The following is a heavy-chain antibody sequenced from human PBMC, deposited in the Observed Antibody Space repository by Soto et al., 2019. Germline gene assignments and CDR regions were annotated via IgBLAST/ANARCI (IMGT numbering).Heavy chain of an antibody. V-gene: IGHV1-69*02. J-gene: IGHJ4*02. CDR3: ARAYGSGSRPFDY. D-gene: IGHD3-10*01. Sequence: QVHLLQSGAEMKKPGSSVKVSCTAFGGTFTSYTFNWVRQAPGQRLEWMGRIIPILGMSSSAHNFQGRLTIIADKSTNTSYMVLSSPTSDDTAIYYCARAYGSGSRPFDYWGQGTLVTVSS. CDR1: GGTFTSYT. CDR2: IIPILGMS.